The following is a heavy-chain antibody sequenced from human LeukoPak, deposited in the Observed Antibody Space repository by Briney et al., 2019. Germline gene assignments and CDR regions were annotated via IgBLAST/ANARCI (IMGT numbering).Heavy chain of an antibody. Sequence: PSETLSLTCNVSGDSLTSDFWSWGRHTPGKGLERIGYVFHSGTTNYSPSLKSRVTISLDTSKKQFYLSLASVTAADTAVYYCARRMATVTDAFDIWGRGTMVSVSS. CDR3: ARRMATVTDAFDI. CDR2: VFHSGTT. CDR1: GDSLTSDF. V-gene: IGHV4-59*08. J-gene: IGHJ3*02. D-gene: IGHD5-24*01.